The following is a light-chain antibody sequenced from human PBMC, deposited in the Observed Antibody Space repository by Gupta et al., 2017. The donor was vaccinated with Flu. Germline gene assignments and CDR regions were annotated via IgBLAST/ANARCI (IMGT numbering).Light chain of an antibody. CDR3: QQYGSSPRT. CDR2: GAS. Sequence: EIVLTQSPGTLYLSPGERATLSCRASQTLSSSFLGWYQQKPGQAPRFLIYGASNRAAGIPDRFSDSGSGTDFTLTIGRLEPDDFAVYCCQQYGSSPRTFGQGTTVEIK. J-gene: IGKJ1*01. CDR1: QTLSSSF. V-gene: IGKV3-20*01.